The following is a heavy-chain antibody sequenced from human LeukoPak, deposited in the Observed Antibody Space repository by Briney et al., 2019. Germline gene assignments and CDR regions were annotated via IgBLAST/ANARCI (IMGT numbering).Heavy chain of an antibody. J-gene: IGHJ4*02. Sequence: GGSLRLSCAASGFTFSSYAMHWVRQAPGKGLEYVSAISSNGGSTYYANSVKGRFTISRDNSKNTLYLQMGSLRAEDMAVYYCARGYVFSSSSLGYWGQGTLVTFSS. V-gene: IGHV3-64*01. CDR2: ISSNGGST. CDR1: GFTFSSYA. D-gene: IGHD6-6*01. CDR3: ARGYVFSSSSLGY.